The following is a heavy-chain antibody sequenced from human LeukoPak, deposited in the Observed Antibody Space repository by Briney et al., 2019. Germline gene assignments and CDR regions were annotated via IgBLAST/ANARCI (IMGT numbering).Heavy chain of an antibody. D-gene: IGHD1-26*01. CDR2: IIPIFGTA. Sequence: ASVKVSCKASGGTFSSYAISWVRQAPGQGLEWMGRIIPIFGTAYYAQKFQGRVTITTDESTSTAYMELSSLRSEDTAVHYCAKPRRGATKNPSMFDYWGQGTLVTVSS. J-gene: IGHJ4*02. CDR3: AKPRRGATKNPSMFDY. CDR1: GGTFSSYA. V-gene: IGHV1-69*05.